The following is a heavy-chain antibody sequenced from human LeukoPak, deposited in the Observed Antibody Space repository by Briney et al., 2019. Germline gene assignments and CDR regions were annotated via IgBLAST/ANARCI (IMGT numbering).Heavy chain of an antibody. J-gene: IGHJ6*02. CDR3: AREIFMDV. D-gene: IGHD3-3*01. CDR2: IKEDGTDK. V-gene: IGHV3-7*05. CDR1: GFTFSSHW. Sequence: PGGPLRLSCAASGFTFSSHWMSWVRQAPGKGLEWVANIKEDGTDKYYVDSVKGRFTISRDDAKTSLYLQMNSLRAEDTAVYYCAREIFMDVWGQGTTVTVSS.